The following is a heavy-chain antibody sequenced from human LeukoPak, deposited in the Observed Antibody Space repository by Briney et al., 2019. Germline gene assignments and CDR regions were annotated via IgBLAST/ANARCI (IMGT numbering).Heavy chain of an antibody. D-gene: IGHD3-10*01. Sequence: GGSLRLSCAASGFTFSSHAMSWVRQAPGKGLEWVSTISNSGVDAYYADSVKGRFTISRDNSKNTVFLQMNSLTVDDTAIYYCAKDRGSGNYLGFDYWGQETLVTVSS. J-gene: IGHJ4*02. V-gene: IGHV3-23*01. CDR3: AKDRGSGNYLGFDY. CDR2: ISNSGVDA. CDR1: GFTFSSHA.